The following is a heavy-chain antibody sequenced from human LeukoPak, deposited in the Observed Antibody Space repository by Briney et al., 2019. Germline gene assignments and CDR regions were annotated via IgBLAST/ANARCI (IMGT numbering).Heavy chain of an antibody. Sequence: GGSLRLSCAASGFTFNSYWMHGVRQVPGKGLVWVSRINRDGSRTNYVDSAKGRCTISRDNAKNTLFLQMNSLGAEDSAVYYCARGNFYSGSGSSPLDYWGQGTVVTVSS. CDR2: INRDGSRT. CDR3: ARGNFYSGSGSSPLDY. V-gene: IGHV3-74*01. J-gene: IGHJ4*02. CDR1: GFTFNSYW. D-gene: IGHD3-10*01.